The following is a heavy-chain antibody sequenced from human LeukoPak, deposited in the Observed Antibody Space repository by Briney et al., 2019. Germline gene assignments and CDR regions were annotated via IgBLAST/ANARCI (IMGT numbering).Heavy chain of an antibody. CDR3: AKEIADGGEFDY. CDR2: ISSGGST. CDR1: GFICSSYA. V-gene: IGHV3-23*01. D-gene: IGHD3-16*01. Sequence: PGGSLRLSCAASGFICSSYAMSWVRQDPGKGLEWLSSISSGGSTFYADSGKGRFTISRDNTKNTLYLHMNSLRAEDTAIYYCAKEIADGGEFDYWGQGTLVTVSS. J-gene: IGHJ4*02.